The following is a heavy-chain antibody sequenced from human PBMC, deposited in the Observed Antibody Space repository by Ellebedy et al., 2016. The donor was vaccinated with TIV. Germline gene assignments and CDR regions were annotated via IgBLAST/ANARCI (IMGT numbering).Heavy chain of an antibody. J-gene: IGHJ6*02. CDR1: GGNFNNYG. CDR3: ARAYGLDV. Sequence: AASVKVSCKASGGNFNNYGFSWVRQAPRQGLEWMGGIIPFFGTAIYSQKFQGRVTITADEYTCTAYMEVSTRRSEDTAVYYCARAYGLDVWGQGTTVTVSS. V-gene: IGHV1-69*13. CDR2: IIPFFGTA.